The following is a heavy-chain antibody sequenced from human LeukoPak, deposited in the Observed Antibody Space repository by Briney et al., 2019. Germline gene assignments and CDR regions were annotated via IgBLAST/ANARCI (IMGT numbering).Heavy chain of an antibody. CDR3: AARDLAVAGKGDAFDI. Sequence: GGSLRLSCAASGFTFSSYGMHWVRQAPGKGLEWVAFIRYDGSNKYYADSVKGRFTISRDNAKNTLYLQMNSLRAEDTAVYYCAARDLAVAGKGDAFDIWGQGTMVTVSS. CDR2: IRYDGSNK. CDR1: GFTFSSYG. J-gene: IGHJ3*02. D-gene: IGHD6-19*01. V-gene: IGHV3-30*02.